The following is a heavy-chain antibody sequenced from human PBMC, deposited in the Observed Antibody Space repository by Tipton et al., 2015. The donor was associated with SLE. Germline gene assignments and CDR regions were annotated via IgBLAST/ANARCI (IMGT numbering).Heavy chain of an antibody. Sequence: TLSLTCTVSGGSVSSGSYYWAWIRQPPGKGPEWIGTIYYSGSTYYYPSLRSRITISVGTSKNQFSLKLSSVSAADTAVYYCARWVSGYADYWGQGTLVTVSS. D-gene: IGHD5-12*01. V-gene: IGHV4-39*07. CDR1: GGSVSSGSYY. J-gene: IGHJ4*02. CDR3: ARWVSGYADY. CDR2: IYYSGST.